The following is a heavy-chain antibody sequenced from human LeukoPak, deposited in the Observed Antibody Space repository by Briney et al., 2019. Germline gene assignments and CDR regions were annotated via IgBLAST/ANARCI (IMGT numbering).Heavy chain of an antibody. CDR3: ANLNAPYWGNFDY. V-gene: IGHV3-23*01. J-gene: IGHJ4*02. Sequence: GGSLRLSCAASGFTFSGYAMNWVRQAPGQGLDWVSAISDSGVTAYYADSVKGRFTISRDNSKSMLYLQMNSLRAEDTAVYYCANLNAPYWGNFDYWGQGTLVTVSS. CDR2: ISDSGVTA. CDR1: GFTFSGYA. D-gene: IGHD3-16*01.